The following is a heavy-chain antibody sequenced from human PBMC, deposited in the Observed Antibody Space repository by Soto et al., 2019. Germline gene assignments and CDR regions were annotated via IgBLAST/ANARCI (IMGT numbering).Heavy chain of an antibody. CDR2: INHSGST. CDR3: AREEEDSGYSTTSGFDY. D-gene: IGHD3-22*01. V-gene: IGHV4-34*01. CDR1: GGSFSGYY. Sequence: QVQLQQWGAGLLKPSETLSLTCAVYGGSFSGYYWSWIRQPPGKGLEWIGEINHSGSTNYNPSLKSRVTISVDTSKNQFSLKLSSVTAADTAVYYCAREEEDSGYSTTSGFDYWGQGTLVTVSS. J-gene: IGHJ4*02.